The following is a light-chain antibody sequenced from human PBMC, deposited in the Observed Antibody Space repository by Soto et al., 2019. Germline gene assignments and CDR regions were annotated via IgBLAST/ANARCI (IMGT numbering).Light chain of an antibody. CDR1: QSVSIY. CDR3: QQRISWPPT. Sequence: EIVLTQSPATLSLSPGERATVSCRASQSVSIYLAWYQQKPGQAPRLLIYDASNRATGIPARFSGSGSGADFNLTISGLEPEDFAVYYCQQRISWPPTFGQGTRLEIK. J-gene: IGKJ5*01. V-gene: IGKV3-11*01. CDR2: DAS.